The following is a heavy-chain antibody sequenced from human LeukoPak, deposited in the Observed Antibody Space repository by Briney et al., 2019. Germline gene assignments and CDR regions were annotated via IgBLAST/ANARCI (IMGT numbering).Heavy chain of an antibody. CDR3: ARDRSKRLDY. J-gene: IGHJ4*02. CDR2: IIPIFGTA. V-gene: IGHV1-69*13. CDR1: GGTFSSYA. Sequence: GASVKVSCKASGGTFSSYAISWVRQAPGQGLEWMGGIIPIFGTANYAQKFQGRVTITADESTSTAYMELSRLRSEDTAVYYCARDRSKRLDYWGQGTLVTVSS.